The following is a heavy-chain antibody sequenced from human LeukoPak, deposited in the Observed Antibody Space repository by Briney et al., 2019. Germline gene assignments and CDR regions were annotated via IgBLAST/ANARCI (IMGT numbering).Heavy chain of an antibody. Sequence: SETLSLTCTVSGVSISSYYWSWIRQPPGKGLEWIGYIYYSGSTNYNPPLKSRVTISGDTSKNQISLKLKSVTAADTAVYYCARVPPEAYWYFDLWGRGTLVTVSS. CDR2: IYYSGST. CDR3: ARVPPEAYWYFDL. J-gene: IGHJ2*01. V-gene: IGHV4-59*01. D-gene: IGHD1-14*01. CDR1: GVSISSYY.